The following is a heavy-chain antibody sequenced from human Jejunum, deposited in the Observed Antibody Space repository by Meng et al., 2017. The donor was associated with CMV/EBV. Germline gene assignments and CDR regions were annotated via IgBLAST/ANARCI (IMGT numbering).Heavy chain of an antibody. V-gene: IGHV1-69*01. Sequence: KLYGGTFSTDAVSWVRQAPGQGLEWVGGIISKLGTANYAQKFQGRVTITPDESTPPSYMALFPLLSEDTSVSYCTKVPWGFPFDFWAHGPLLPVSS. CDR2: IISKLGTA. CDR3: TKVPWGFPFDF. J-gene: IGHJ4*03. CDR1: GGTFSTDA. D-gene: IGHD3-16*01.